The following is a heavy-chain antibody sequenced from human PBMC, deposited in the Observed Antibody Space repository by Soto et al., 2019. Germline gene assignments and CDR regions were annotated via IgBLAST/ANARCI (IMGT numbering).Heavy chain of an antibody. Sequence: PSETLSLTCTVSGGSISSSSYYWGWISQPPGKGLEWIGSIYYSGSTYYNPSLKSRVTISVDTSKNQFSLKLSSVTAADTAVYYCARPKDSSGYYYGGAFDIWGQGTMVTVSS. D-gene: IGHD3-22*01. CDR3: ARPKDSSGYYYGGAFDI. CDR1: GGSISSSSYY. V-gene: IGHV4-39*01. J-gene: IGHJ3*02. CDR2: IYYSGST.